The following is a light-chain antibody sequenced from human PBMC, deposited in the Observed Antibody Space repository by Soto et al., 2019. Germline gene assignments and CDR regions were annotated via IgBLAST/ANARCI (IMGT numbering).Light chain of an antibody. Sequence: DIQMTQSPSSLSASVGDRVTITCQASQDISNYLNWYQQKPGKAPKLLIYDASNVETGVPSRFSGSGSGTDFTFTSSSLQPEDIATYYCQQYDNLLTFGGGTKVEIK. CDR1: QDISNY. CDR2: DAS. J-gene: IGKJ4*01. CDR3: QQYDNLLT. V-gene: IGKV1-33*01.